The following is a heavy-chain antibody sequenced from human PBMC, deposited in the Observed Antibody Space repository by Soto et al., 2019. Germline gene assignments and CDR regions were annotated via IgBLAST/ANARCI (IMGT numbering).Heavy chain of an antibody. Sequence: QVQLVESGGGVVQPGRSLRLSCAASGFTFSSYAMHWVRQAPGKGLEWVAVISYDGSNKYYADSVKGRFTISRDNSKNTLYLQMNSLRAEDTAVYYCALGYGGNSAKYFQHWGQGTLVTVSS. V-gene: IGHV3-30-3*01. CDR2: ISYDGSNK. D-gene: IGHD2-21*02. J-gene: IGHJ1*01. CDR1: GFTFSSYA. CDR3: ALGYGGNSAKYFQH.